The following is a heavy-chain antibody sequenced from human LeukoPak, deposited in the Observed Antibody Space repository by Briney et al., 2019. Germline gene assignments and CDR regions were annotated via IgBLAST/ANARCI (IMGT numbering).Heavy chain of an antibody. Sequence: ASVKVSCKASGGTFSSYAISWVRQAPGQGREWMGWINPNSGGTNYAQKFQGRVTMTRDTSISTAYMELSRLRSDDTAVYYCASVSLWDDYSKYDYWGQGTLVTVSS. J-gene: IGHJ4*02. D-gene: IGHD4-11*01. V-gene: IGHV1-2*02. CDR3: ASVSLWDDYSKYDY. CDR2: INPNSGGT. CDR1: GGTFSSYA.